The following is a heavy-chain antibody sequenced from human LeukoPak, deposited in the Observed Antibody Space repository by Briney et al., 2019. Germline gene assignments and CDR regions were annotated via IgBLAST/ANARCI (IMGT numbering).Heavy chain of an antibody. V-gene: IGHV3-23*01. CDR2: ISGSGDTT. D-gene: IGHD3-3*01. CDR1: GFTFSSSA. J-gene: IGHJ4*02. Sequence: GGSLRLSCAASGFTFSSSAMSWVRQAPGKGLEWVSSISGSGDTTYYTDSVKGRFTISRDNSKNTLYLQMNSLRAEDTAVYYCAKSISRITIFGVLIRGFDYWGQGTLVTVSS. CDR3: AKSISRITIFGVLIRGFDY.